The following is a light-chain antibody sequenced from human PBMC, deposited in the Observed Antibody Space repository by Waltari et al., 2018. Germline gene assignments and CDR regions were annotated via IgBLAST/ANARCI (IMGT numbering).Light chain of an antibody. CDR3: MQRLEFPYT. J-gene: IGKJ2*01. V-gene: IGKV2-40*01. Sequence: EIVMTQTPLSLSVTPGEPASISCSSSQSLLSSDDGYTYLDWILQKPGHSPQLLFYTLAYRASRVPDRFSGTGSGSNFSLEISRVEAEDVGIYYCMQRLEFPYTFGQGTRLDMK. CDR2: TLA. CDR1: QSLLSSDDGYTY.